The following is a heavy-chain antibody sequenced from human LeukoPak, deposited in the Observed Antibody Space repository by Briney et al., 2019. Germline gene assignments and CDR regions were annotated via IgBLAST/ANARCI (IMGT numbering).Heavy chain of an antibody. CDR2: IDQDGGEQ. CDR3: ARENYYYYGMDV. V-gene: IGHV3-7*03. J-gene: IGHJ6*02. Sequence: GGSLRLSCAASGFTLSIYWMTWVRQAPGKGLEWVANIDQDGGEQYYVDSVKGRFTISRDNAKNSLYLQMNSLRAEDTAVYYCARENYYYYGMDVWGQGTTVTVSS. CDR1: GFTLSIYW.